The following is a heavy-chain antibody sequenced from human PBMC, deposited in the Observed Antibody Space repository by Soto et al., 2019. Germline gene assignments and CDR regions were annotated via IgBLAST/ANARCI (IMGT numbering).Heavy chain of an antibody. J-gene: IGHJ3*02. CDR2: ISGSGGST. CDR1: GFTFSSYA. Sequence: EVQLLESGGGLVQPGGSLRLSCAASGFTFSSYAMSWVRQAPGKGLEWVSAISGSGGSTYYADSVKGRFTISRDNSKNTLYLQMNSLRAEDTAVYDCAKVRPRYSSGWSDAFDIWGQGTMVTVSS. V-gene: IGHV3-23*01. CDR3: AKVRPRYSSGWSDAFDI. D-gene: IGHD6-19*01.